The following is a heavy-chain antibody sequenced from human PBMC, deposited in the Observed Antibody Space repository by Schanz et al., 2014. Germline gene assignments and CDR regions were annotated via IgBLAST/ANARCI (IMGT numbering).Heavy chain of an antibody. CDR3: AKDRSWDYDSSGYFDY. V-gene: IGHV3-33*06. D-gene: IGHD3-22*01. J-gene: IGHJ4*02. CDR1: GFNFGSHG. Sequence: QVQLVESGGGVVQPGGSLRLSCAASGFNFGSHGMHWVRQAPGKGLEWVAVISYDGSFKNYADSVKGRFTISRDNSKNTLYLQMNSLRAEDTAVYYCAKDRSWDYDSSGYFDYWGQGTLVTVSS. CDR2: ISYDGSFK.